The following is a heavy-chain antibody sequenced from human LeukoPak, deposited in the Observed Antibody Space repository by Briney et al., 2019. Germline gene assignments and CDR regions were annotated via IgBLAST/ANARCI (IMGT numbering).Heavy chain of an antibody. CDR1: GGSFSGYY. CDR3: ARGRDTDARGGGFDY. J-gene: IGHJ4*02. V-gene: IGHV4-34*01. D-gene: IGHD5-18*01. Sequence: SETLSLTCAVYGGSFSGYYWSWIRQPPGKGLEWIGEVNHSGSTNYNPSLKGRVTISVDTSKNQFSLKLSSVTAADTAVYYCARGRDTDARGGGFDYWGQGTLVTVSS. CDR2: VNHSGST.